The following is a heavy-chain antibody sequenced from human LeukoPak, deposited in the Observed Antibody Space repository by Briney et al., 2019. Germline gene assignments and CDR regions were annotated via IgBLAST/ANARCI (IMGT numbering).Heavy chain of an antibody. Sequence: GESLKISCKGSGYSFSNYWIGWVRQMPGIGLEWKGIIYPGDSDTRYSPSFQGQVTISADKSSSTAYLQWSSLKASDTAMYYCTRVVLSGSYPLCDYWGQGTLVTVSS. V-gene: IGHV5-51*01. CDR1: GYSFSNYW. J-gene: IGHJ4*02. CDR3: TRVVLSGSYPLCDY. D-gene: IGHD1-26*01. CDR2: IYPGDSDT.